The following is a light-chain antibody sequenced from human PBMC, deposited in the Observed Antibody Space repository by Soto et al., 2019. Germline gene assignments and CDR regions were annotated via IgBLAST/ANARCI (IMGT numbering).Light chain of an antibody. J-gene: IGKJ3*01. CDR2: AAS. Sequence: DIQMTQSPSSLSASVGDRVTITCRASQGISNYLAWYQQKPGKVPKLLIYAASTLQSGVPSRFSGGGSGTDFTLTISSLQPEDVATYYCQKYNSAPREFTFGPGTKVDIK. CDR3: QKYNSAPREFT. V-gene: IGKV1-27*01. CDR1: QGISNY.